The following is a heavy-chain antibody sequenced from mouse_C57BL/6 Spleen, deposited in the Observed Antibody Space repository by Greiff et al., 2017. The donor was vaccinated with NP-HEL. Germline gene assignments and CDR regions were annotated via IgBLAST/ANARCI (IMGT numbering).Heavy chain of an antibody. J-gene: IGHJ4*01. D-gene: IGHD2-3*01. CDR2: IDPSDSET. V-gene: IGHV1-52*01. CDR1: GYTFTSYW. Sequence: QVQLKQPGAELVRPGSSVKLSCKASGYTFTSYWMHWVKQRPIQGLEWIGNIDPSDSETHYNQKFKDKATLTVDKSSSTAYMQLSSLTSEDSAVYYCARGYDGYYYAMDYWGQGTSVTVSS. CDR3: ARGYDGYYYAMDY.